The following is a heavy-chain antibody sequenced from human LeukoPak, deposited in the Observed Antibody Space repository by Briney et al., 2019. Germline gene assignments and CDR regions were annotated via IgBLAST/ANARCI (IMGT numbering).Heavy chain of an antibody. CDR1: GFTFRNYA. CDR3: VRDQFFSFDY. J-gene: IGHJ4*02. CDR2: IGGSGGDT. V-gene: IGHV3-23*01. D-gene: IGHD3-3*01. Sequence: GGSLRLSCAASGFTFRNYAMTWVRQAPGKGLEWVSAIGGSGGDTFYANSVKGRFTISRDNSKNTLYLQMNSLRDEDTAVYYCVRDQFFSFDYWGQGTLVTVSS.